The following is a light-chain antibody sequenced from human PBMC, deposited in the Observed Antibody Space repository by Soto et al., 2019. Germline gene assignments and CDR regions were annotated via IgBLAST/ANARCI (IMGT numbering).Light chain of an antibody. CDR2: EVS. V-gene: IGLV2-14*01. J-gene: IGLJ2*01. CDR3: SSYTSISTVV. Sequence: QSALTQPASVSGSPGQSITISCTGTSSDIGGFNYVSWYLQHPGEAPKLIIYEVSNRPSGVSNRFSGSKSGNTASLTISGLQAEDEADYYCSSYTSISTVVFGGGTKVTVL. CDR1: SSDIGGFNY.